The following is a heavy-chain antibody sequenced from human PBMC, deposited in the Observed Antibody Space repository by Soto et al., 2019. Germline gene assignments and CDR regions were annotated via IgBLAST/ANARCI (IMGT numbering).Heavy chain of an antibody. CDR3: ANDLADSSSWSDY. Sequence: GGSLRLSCAASGFTFSSYAMSWVRQAPGKGLEWVSAISGSGGSTYYADSVKGRFTISRDNSKNTLYLQMNSLRAEDTAGYYCANDLADSSSWSDYWGQGTLVTVSS. CDR2: ISGSGGST. V-gene: IGHV3-23*01. CDR1: GFTFSSYA. J-gene: IGHJ4*02. D-gene: IGHD6-13*01.